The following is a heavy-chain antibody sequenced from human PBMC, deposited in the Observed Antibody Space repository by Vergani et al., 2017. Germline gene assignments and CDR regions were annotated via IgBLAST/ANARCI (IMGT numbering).Heavy chain of an antibody. V-gene: IGHV3-48*01. CDR1: GFTFSSYS. CDR2: ISSSSTI. D-gene: IGHD1-26*01. Sequence: EVQLVESGGGLVQPGGSLRLSCAASGFTFSSYSMNWVRQAPGKGLEWVSYISSSSTIYYADSVKGRFTISRDNAKNSLYLQMNSLRAEDTAVYYCARDLSEGYRGTGSFQHWGQGTLVTVSS. J-gene: IGHJ1*01. CDR3: ARDLSEGYRGTGSFQH.